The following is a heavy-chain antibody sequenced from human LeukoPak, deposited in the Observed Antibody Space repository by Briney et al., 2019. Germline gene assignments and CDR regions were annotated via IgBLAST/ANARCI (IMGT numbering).Heavy chain of an antibody. Sequence: SVKVSCKASGGTFSSYAISWVRQAPGQGLEWMGGIIPIFGTANYAQKFQGRVTITADESTSTAYMELSSLRSDDTAVYYCARPTYDSSDYEYFQHWGQGTLVTVSS. J-gene: IGHJ1*01. CDR2: IIPIFGTA. CDR3: ARPTYDSSDYEYFQH. D-gene: IGHD3-22*01. CDR1: GGTFSSYA. V-gene: IGHV1-69*13.